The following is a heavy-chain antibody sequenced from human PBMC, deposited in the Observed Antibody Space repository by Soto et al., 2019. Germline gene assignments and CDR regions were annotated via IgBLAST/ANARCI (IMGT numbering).Heavy chain of an antibody. CDR2: ISYDGSNK. CDR1: GFTFSRYA. V-gene: IGHV3-30-3*01. J-gene: IGHJ6*02. Sequence: GGSLRLSCAASGFTFSRYAMHWVRQAPGKGLEWVAVISYDGSNKYYADSVKGRFTISRDNSKNTLYLQMNSLRAEDTAVYYCARDHGSGSYYNDYYYYGMDVWGQGTTVTVSS. CDR3: ARDHGSGSYYNDYYYYGMDV. D-gene: IGHD3-10*01.